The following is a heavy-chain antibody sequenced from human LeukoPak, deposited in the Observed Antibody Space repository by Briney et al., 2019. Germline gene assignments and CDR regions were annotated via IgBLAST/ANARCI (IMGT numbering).Heavy chain of an antibody. V-gene: IGHV4-30-2*01. CDR1: GGSISSGGYS. CDR3: ARDPGYGMDV. J-gene: IGHJ6*02. Sequence: SETLSLTCAVSGGSISSGGYSWSWIRQPPGKGLEWIGYIYHSGSTYYNPSLKSQVTISVDRSKNQFSLKLSSVTAADTAVYYCARDPGYGMDVWGQGTTVTVSS. CDR2: IYHSGST.